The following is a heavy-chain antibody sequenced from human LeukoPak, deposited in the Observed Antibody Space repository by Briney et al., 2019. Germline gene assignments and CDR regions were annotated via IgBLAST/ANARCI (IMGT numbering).Heavy chain of an antibody. D-gene: IGHD5-12*01. CDR1: GFTFSSYA. V-gene: IGHV3-30*04. J-gene: IGHJ4*02. CDR3: AREGYSGYDDFDY. Sequence: PGGSLRLSCAASGFTFSSYAIHWVRQAPGKGLEWVAVISYDGSNKYYADSVKGRFTISRDNSKNTLYLQMNSLRAEDTAVYYCAREGYSGYDDFDYWGQGTLVTVSS. CDR2: ISYDGSNK.